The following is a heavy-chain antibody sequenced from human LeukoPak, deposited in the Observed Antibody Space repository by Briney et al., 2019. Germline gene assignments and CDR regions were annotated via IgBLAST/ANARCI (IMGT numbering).Heavy chain of an antibody. CDR3: ARDDPGRGLVNYYYMDV. CDR2: IIPIFGTA. V-gene: IGHV1-69*05. Sequence: SVKVSCKASGGTFSSYAISWVRQAPGQGLEWMGGIIPIFGTANYAQKFQGRVTITTDESTSTAYMELSSLRSEDTAVYYCARDDPGRGLVNYYYMDVWGKGTTVTVSS. D-gene: IGHD1-14*01. CDR1: GGTFSSYA. J-gene: IGHJ6*03.